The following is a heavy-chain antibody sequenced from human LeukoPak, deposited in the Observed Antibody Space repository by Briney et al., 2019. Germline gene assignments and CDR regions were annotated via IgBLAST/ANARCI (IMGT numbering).Heavy chain of an antibody. CDR3: ARAGIVDAFDV. V-gene: IGHV4-59*01. CDR2: IFNSGTT. CDR1: GGSITSSY. D-gene: IGHD2-15*01. J-gene: IGHJ3*01. Sequence: SETLSLTCSVSGGSITSSYWNWIRQAPGKGLVWIGYIFNSGTTQYNPSLKSRVAISVDTSKNQFSLKLSSVTAADTAVYYCARAGIVDAFDVWGQGTMVTVSS.